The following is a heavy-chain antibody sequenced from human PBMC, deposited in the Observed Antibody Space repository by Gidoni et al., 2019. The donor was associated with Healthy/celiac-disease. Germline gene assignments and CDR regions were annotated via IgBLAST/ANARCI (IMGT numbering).Heavy chain of an antibody. J-gene: IGHJ3*02. V-gene: IGHV4-39*01. CDR3: ARHFALRGGLITMIVVVITDDAFDI. Sequence: QLQLQESVPGLVKPSETLSLPCTVPGVSIISSSYYWGWIRRPPGKGLEWIGSIYYSGSTYYNPSLKSRVTISVDTSKNQFSLKLSSVTAADTAVYYCARHFALRGGLITMIVVVITDDAFDIWGQGTMVTVSS. D-gene: IGHD3-22*01. CDR1: GVSIISSSYY. CDR2: IYYSGST.